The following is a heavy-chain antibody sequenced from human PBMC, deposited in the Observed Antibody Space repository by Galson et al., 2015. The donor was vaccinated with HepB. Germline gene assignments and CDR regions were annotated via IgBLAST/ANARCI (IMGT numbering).Heavy chain of an antibody. CDR1: GGSISSGSYW. CDR2: IYYNEGP. J-gene: IGHJ4*02. Sequence: ETLSLTCSVSGGSISSGSYWWGWIRQPPGKGLEWIGNIYYNEGPYCDESLKSRVTISVDTSKNQFSLKLTSVTAADTAVYYCVRDGDFWRGYSYFDSWGQGILVTVSS. D-gene: IGHD3-3*01. CDR3: VRDGDFWRGYSYFDS. V-gene: IGHV4-39*07.